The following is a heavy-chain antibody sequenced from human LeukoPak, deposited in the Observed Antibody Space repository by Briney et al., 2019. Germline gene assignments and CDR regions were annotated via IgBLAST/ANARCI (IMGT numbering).Heavy chain of an antibody. CDR2: VSGSGSST. D-gene: IGHD3-9*01. CDR3: AKMNVLTGYHTPNFDF. Sequence: GGSLRLSCAASGFTFSSYAMSWVRQAPRKGLEWVSVVSGSGSSTDYADSVKGRFTISRDNSKNTLYLQMSSLSAEDTAVYYCAKMNVLTGYHTPNFDFWGQGTLVTVSS. J-gene: IGHJ4*02. V-gene: IGHV3-23*01. CDR1: GFTFSSYA.